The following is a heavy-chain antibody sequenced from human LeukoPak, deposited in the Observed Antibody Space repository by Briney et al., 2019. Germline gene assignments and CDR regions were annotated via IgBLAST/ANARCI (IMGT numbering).Heavy chain of an antibody. CDR3: ASGPKYGSGSYWNY. CDR2: ISSSSSYI. D-gene: IGHD3-10*01. Sequence: GGSLRLSCAASGFTFSSYSMNWVRQAPGKGLEWVSSISSSSSYIYYADSVKGRFTISRDNAKNSLYLQMNSLRAEDTAVYYCASGPKYGSGSYWNYWGQGTLVTVSS. CDR1: GFTFSSYS. V-gene: IGHV3-21*01. J-gene: IGHJ4*02.